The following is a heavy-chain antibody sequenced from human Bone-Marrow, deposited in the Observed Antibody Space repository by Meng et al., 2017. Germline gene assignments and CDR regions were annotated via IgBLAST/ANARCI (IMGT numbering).Heavy chain of an antibody. CDR2: ISYDGSNK. J-gene: IGHJ4*02. CDR1: GFTFSSYA. V-gene: IGHV3-30*01. Sequence: QVQCGGFGGGLVQPGRSLRLSCAASGFTFSSYAMHWVRQAPGKGLEWVAVISYDGSNKYYADSVKGRFTISRDNSKNTLYLQMNSLRAEDTAVYYCARSPGDYTMVRGVTYFDYWGQGTLVTVSS. CDR3: ARSPGDYTMVRGVTYFDY. D-gene: IGHD3-10*01.